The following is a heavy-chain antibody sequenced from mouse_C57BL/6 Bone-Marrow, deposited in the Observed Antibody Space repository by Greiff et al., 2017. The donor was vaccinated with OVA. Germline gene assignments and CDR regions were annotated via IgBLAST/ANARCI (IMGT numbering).Heavy chain of an antibody. J-gene: IGHJ4*01. D-gene: IGHD3-3*01. CDR1: GYSITSGYY. CDR2: ISYDGSN. CDR3: ARESGAGDAMDY. Sequence: VQLKESGPGLVKPSQSLSLTCSVTGYSITSGYYWNWNRQLPGNKLEWMGYISYDGSNNYNPSLKNRISITRDTSKNQFFLKLNSVTTEDTATYYCARESGAGDAMDYWGQGTSVTVSS. V-gene: IGHV3-6*01.